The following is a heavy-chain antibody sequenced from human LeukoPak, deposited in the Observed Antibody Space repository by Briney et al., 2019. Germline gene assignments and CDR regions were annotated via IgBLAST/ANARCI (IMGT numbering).Heavy chain of an antibody. CDR1: GGSISSGGYY. D-gene: IGHD2-15*01. J-gene: IGHJ4*02. CDR3: ARAPRAVVAAHLYFDY. V-gene: IGHV4-31*03. CDR2: IYYSGST. Sequence: SETLSPTCTVSGGSISSGGYYWSWIRQHPGKGLEWIGYIYYSGSTYYNPSLKSRVTISVDTSKNQFSLKLSSVTAADTAVYYCARAPRAVVAAHLYFDYWGQGTLVTVSS.